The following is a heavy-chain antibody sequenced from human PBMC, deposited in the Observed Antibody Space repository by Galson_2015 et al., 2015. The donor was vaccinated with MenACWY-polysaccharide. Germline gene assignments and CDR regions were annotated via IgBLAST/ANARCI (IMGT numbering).Heavy chain of an antibody. J-gene: IGHJ4*02. CDR1: GFTFSSYA. Sequence: SLRLSCAASGFTFSSYAMSWVRQAPGKGLEWVSAISGSGGSTYYADSVKGRFTISRDNSKNTLYLQMNSLRAEDTAVYYCARGYYYDSSGYPTEIDYWGQGTLVTVSS. CDR3: ARGYYYDSSGYPTEIDY. CDR2: ISGSGGST. D-gene: IGHD3-22*01. V-gene: IGHV3-23*01.